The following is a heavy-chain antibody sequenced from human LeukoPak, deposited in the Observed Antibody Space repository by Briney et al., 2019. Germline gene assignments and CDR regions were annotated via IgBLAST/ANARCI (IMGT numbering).Heavy chain of an antibody. CDR2: IRSRANTYAT. D-gene: IGHD2-15*01. CDR1: GFTFSGSA. CDR3: TRISCTGGSCKPYYYYDMDV. J-gene: IGHJ6*02. Sequence: GGSLRLSCAASGFTFSGSAMHWVRQAPGKGLEWVGRIRSRANTYATGYAVSVKGGFTISRDNSQNTLYLQMNSLRAEDTAVYYCTRISCTGGSCKPYYYYDMDVWGQGTTVTVS. V-gene: IGHV3-73*01.